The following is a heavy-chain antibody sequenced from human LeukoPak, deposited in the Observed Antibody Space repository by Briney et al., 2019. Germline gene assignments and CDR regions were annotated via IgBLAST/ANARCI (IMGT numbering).Heavy chain of an antibody. D-gene: IGHD1-26*01. Sequence: GGSLRLSCAASGFTFSNYAMSWVRQAPGEGLEWVSAISGSGGSTYYADSVKGRFTISRDNSKNTLYLQMNSLRVEDTAVCYCAKAHGALVGAEPGFDYWGQGTLVAVSS. J-gene: IGHJ4*02. CDR3: AKAHGALVGAEPGFDY. CDR1: GFTFSNYA. CDR2: ISGSGGST. V-gene: IGHV3-23*01.